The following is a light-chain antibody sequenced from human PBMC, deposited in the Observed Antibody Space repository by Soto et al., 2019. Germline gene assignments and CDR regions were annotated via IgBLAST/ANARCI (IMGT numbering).Light chain of an antibody. Sequence: QSALTQPASVSGSPGQSITISCTGTSSDVGSYNYVSWYQQHPGKAPRLMIYEVSNRPSGVSNRFSGSKSSNTASLTISGLQAEDEADYYCSSYTSSSTLPYVFGTGTKVTVL. CDR1: SSDVGSYNY. CDR2: EVS. V-gene: IGLV2-14*01. J-gene: IGLJ1*01. CDR3: SSYTSSSTLPYV.